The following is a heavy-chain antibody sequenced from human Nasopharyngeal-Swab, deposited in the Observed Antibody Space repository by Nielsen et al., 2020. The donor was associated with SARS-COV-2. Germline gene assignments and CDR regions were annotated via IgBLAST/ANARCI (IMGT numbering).Heavy chain of an antibody. V-gene: IGHV4-34*01. J-gene: IGHJ4*02. Sequence: WIRQPPGKGLEWIGEINHSASTNYNPSLKSRVTISVDTSKNQFSLKLSSVTAADTAVYYCARGQGPRHYYDSSGYYYDVLGRGYYFDYWGQGTLVTVSS. CDR2: INHSAST. CDR3: ARGQGPRHYYDSSGYYYDVLGRGYYFDY. D-gene: IGHD3-22*01.